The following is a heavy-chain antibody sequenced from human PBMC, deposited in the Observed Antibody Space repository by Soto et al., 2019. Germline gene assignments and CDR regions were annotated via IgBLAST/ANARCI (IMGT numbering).Heavy chain of an antibody. CDR1: GFTFSSYW. J-gene: IGHJ5*02. CDR3: ARESANWGSGWFDP. Sequence: GGSLRLSCAASGFTFSSYWMSWVRQSPGRGLEWVANIKQDGSEKYYVDSVKGRFTISRDNAKNSLYLQMNSLRAEDTAVYYCARESANWGSGWFDPWGQGTLVTVSS. V-gene: IGHV3-7*01. CDR2: IKQDGSEK. D-gene: IGHD7-27*01.